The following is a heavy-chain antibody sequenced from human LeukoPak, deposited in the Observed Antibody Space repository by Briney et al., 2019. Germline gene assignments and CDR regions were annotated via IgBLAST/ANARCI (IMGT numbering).Heavy chain of an antibody. D-gene: IGHD3-10*01. CDR2: INPNSGGT. Sequence: ASVKVSCKASGYTFTGYYMHWVRQAPGQGLEWMGWINPNSGGTNYAQKFQGRVTMTRDTSISTAYMELSRLRSDDTALYYCARHHTSGTYDAWAQGTLVTVSS. J-gene: IGHJ5*02. CDR1: GYTFTGYY. CDR3: ARHHTSGTYDA. V-gene: IGHV1-2*02.